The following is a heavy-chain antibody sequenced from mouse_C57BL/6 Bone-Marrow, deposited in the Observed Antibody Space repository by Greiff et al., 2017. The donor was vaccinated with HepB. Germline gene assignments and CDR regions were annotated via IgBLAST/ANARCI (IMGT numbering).Heavy chain of an antibody. CDR2: INSDGGST. V-gene: IGHV5-6-2*01. J-gene: IGHJ1*03. D-gene: IGHD2-4*01. Sequence: EVKLMESGGGLVKPGGSLKLSCAASGFNFSSYAMSWVRQTPEKRLELVAAINSDGGSTYYPDTMERRFIISRDNTKKTLYLQMSRLRSEDTALYYCARHGMITAYWYFDVWGTGTTVTVSS. CDR1: GFNFSSYA. CDR3: ARHGMITAYWYFDV.